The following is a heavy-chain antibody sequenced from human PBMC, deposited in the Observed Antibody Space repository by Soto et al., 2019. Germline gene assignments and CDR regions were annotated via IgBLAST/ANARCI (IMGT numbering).Heavy chain of an antibody. Sequence: ASVKVSCKASGYTFTSYGISLVRQAPVQVLELMVWMIAYNFNTDYSQKLQGRVTMTTDASTITSDIELMSLISDDTAVYYCARDLDIVLGPASVWFDPWGQGTLVTVSS. CDR3: ARDLDIVLGPASVWFDP. V-gene: IGHV1-18*01. CDR2: MIAYNFNT. CDR1: GYTFTSYG. D-gene: IGHD2-2*03. J-gene: IGHJ5*02.